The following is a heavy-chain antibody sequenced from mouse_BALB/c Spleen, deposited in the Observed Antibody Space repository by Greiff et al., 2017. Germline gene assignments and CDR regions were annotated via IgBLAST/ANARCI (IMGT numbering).Heavy chain of an antibody. CDR1: GFTFSSYG. CDR3: ASLYYGSSYGY. Sequence: EVKLVESGGDLVKPGGSLKLSCAASGFTFSSYGMSWVRQTPDKRLEWVATISSGGSYTYYPDSVKGRFTISRDNAKNTLYLQMSSLKSEDTAMYYCASLYYGSSYGYWGQGTTLTVSS. CDR2: ISSGGSYT. V-gene: IGHV5-6*01. J-gene: IGHJ2*01. D-gene: IGHD1-1*01.